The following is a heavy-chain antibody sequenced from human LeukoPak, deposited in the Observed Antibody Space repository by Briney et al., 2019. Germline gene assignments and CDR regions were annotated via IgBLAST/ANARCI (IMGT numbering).Heavy chain of an antibody. Sequence: PSETLSLTCTVSGGSISNYYWSWIRQPPGKGLEWIGYIYYSGSTNYNPSLKSRVTISVDTSKNQFSLKLSSVTAADTAVYYCARDGDYGFDYWGQGTLVTVSS. CDR1: GGSISNYY. CDR2: IYYSGST. J-gene: IGHJ4*02. D-gene: IGHD4-17*01. CDR3: ARDGDYGFDY. V-gene: IGHV4-59*01.